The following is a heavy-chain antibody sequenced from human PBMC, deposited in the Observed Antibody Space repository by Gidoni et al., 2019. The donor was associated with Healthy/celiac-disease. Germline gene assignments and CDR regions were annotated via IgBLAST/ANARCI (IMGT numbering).Heavy chain of an antibody. V-gene: IGHV3-23*01. Sequence: EVQLLESGGGLVQPGGSLRLSCAASGFTFSSYAMSWVRQAKGTGLEWVSAISGSVGSTYYADSVKGRFTISRDNSKNTLYLQMNSLRAEDTAVYYCAKIRSGYSYGDFDYWGQGTLVTVSS. CDR2: ISGSVGST. CDR3: AKIRSGYSYGDFDY. D-gene: IGHD5-18*01. J-gene: IGHJ4*02. CDR1: GFTFSSYA.